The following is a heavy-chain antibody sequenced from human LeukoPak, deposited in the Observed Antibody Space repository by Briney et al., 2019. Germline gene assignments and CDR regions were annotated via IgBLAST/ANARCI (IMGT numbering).Heavy chain of an antibody. CDR3: AGCEVVPAAISLAGQTYGMDV. Sequence: SETLSLTCAVYGGSFSGYYWSWIRQPPGKGLEWIGEINHSGSTNYNPSLKSRVTISVDTSKNQFSLKLSSVIAADTAVYYCAGCEVVPAAISLAGQTYGMDVWGQGTTVTVPS. V-gene: IGHV4-34*01. CDR2: INHSGST. CDR1: GGSFSGYY. D-gene: IGHD2-2*02. J-gene: IGHJ6*02.